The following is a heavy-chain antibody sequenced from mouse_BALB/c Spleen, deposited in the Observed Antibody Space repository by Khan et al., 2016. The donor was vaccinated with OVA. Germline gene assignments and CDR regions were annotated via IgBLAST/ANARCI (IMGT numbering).Heavy chain of an antibody. Sequence: EVELVESGGGLVQPGGSLKLSCAASGFTFSSYIMSWVRQTPEKRLEWVAYISNGGGSTYYLDTVKGRFTISRDNAKNTRYLQMSSMKTEDTAMDYCARHGNYVSFDYWGQGTTLTVSS. CDR3: ARHGNYVSFDY. CDR1: GFTFSSYI. V-gene: IGHV5-12-2*01. CDR2: ISNGGGST. J-gene: IGHJ2*01. D-gene: IGHD2-1*01.